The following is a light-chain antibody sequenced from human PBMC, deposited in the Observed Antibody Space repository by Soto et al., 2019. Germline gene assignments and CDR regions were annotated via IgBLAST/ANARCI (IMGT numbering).Light chain of an antibody. CDR3: CSYAGNSEV. CDR1: SGDVGSYNL. V-gene: IGLV2-23*02. Sequence: QSVLAQPASVSGSPGQSITIPCTGTSGDVGSYNLVSWYQQHPGKAPNLLIYEVTERPSGVSNRFSGSKSGNTASLTISGLQPDDEADYYCCSYAGNSEVFGTGTKVTVL. CDR2: EVT. J-gene: IGLJ1*01.